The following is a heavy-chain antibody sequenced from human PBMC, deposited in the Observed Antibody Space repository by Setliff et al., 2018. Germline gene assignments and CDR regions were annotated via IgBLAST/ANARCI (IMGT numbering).Heavy chain of an antibody. Sequence: GGSLRLSCIMSGFSAASGFTFSSSGMHWVRQAPGKGLEWVSAISGSGGSTYYADSVKGRFTISRDNAKNSLYLQMNSLRAEDTAVYYCARDGSSSGSWSFDLWGRGTLVTVSS. CDR3: ARDGSSSGSWSFDL. V-gene: IGHV3-23*01. D-gene: IGHD6-13*01. CDR2: ISGSGGST. J-gene: IGHJ2*01. CDR1: GFTFSSSG.